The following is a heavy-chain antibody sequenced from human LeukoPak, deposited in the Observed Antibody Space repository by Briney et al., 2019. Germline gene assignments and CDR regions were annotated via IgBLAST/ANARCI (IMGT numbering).Heavy chain of an antibody. Sequence: PSETLSLTCTVSGGSISSGSYYWSWIRQPAGKGLEWIGRIYTSGSTNYNPSLKSRVTISVDTSKNQFSLKLSSVTAADTAVYYCARGYSSGWYVYFDYWGQGTLVTVSS. V-gene: IGHV4-61*02. CDR2: IYTSGST. D-gene: IGHD6-19*01. CDR1: GGSISSGSYY. CDR3: ARGYSSGWYVYFDY. J-gene: IGHJ4*02.